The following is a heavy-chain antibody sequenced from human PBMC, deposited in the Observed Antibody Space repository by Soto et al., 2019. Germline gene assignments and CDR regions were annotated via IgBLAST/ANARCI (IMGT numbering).Heavy chain of an antibody. V-gene: IGHV1-18*04. CDR3: AGSTAKYYCDY. Sequence: QVQLVQSGAEVKKPGASVKVSCKASGYTFTSYGISWVRQAPGPGLEWMGWISAYNGNTNYAQKLQGRVTMTTDTARSTAYEEMRRLRADETVFYCGAGSTAKYYCDYWGQGTLVTVSS. D-gene: IGHD5-18*01. CDR2: ISAYNGNT. CDR1: GYTFTSYG. J-gene: IGHJ4*02.